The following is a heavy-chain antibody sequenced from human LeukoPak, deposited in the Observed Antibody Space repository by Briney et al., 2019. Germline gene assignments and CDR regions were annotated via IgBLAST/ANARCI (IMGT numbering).Heavy chain of an antibody. Sequence: GGSLRLSCAASGFTFSSYAMHWVRQAPGKGLEWVAVISYDGSNKYYADSVKGRFPISRDNSKNTLYLQMNSLRAEDTAVYYCARDAARYYYYYMDVWGKGTTVTVSS. CDR3: ARDAARYYYYYMDV. D-gene: IGHD6-25*01. CDR2: ISYDGSNK. J-gene: IGHJ6*03. V-gene: IGHV3-30*04. CDR1: GFTFSSYA.